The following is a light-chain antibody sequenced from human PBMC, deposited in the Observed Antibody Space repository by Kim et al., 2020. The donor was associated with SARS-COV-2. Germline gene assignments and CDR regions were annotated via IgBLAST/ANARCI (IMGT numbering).Light chain of an antibody. CDR2: QDT. CDR1: KLGDKY. J-gene: IGLJ3*02. CDR3: QAWDSSTVV. V-gene: IGLV3-1*01. Sequence: SYELTQPPSVSVCPGQTASFTCSGDKLGDKYTSWYQQRPGQSPVLVIYQDTKRPSGIPERFSGSNSGNTATLTISEAQAMDEADYYCQAWDSSTVVFGGGTQLTVL.